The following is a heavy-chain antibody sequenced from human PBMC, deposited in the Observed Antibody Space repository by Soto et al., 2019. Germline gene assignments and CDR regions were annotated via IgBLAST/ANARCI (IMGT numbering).Heavy chain of an antibody. Sequence: EVHLVESGGGLVQPGGSLTLSCAASRFTFSTSWMNWVRQAPGKGLECVANIKGDGSESYYVDSVKGRFTISRDNAKNSLYLQMNSLRAEDTGVYYCAAGFPPDFWGQGALVTVSS. CDR2: IKGDGSES. D-gene: IGHD3-10*01. CDR3: AAGFPPDF. V-gene: IGHV3-7*01. CDR1: RFTFSTSW. J-gene: IGHJ4*02.